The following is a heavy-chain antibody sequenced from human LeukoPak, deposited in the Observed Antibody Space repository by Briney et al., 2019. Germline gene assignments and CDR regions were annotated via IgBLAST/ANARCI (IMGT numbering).Heavy chain of an antibody. CDR3: ARLSALRGFTINWRDTRTSEKLRRSNWFDP. D-gene: IGHD1-1*01. J-gene: IGHJ5*02. CDR2: IIPIFGTA. Sequence: ASVKVSCKASGGTFSSYAISWVRQAPGHGLEWMGGIIPIFGTANYAQTFQGRVTITADKSTSTAYMELSSLRSEDTTVYYCARLSALRGFTINWRDTRTSEKLRRSNWFDPWGQGTLVTVSS. CDR1: GGTFSSYA. V-gene: IGHV1-69*06.